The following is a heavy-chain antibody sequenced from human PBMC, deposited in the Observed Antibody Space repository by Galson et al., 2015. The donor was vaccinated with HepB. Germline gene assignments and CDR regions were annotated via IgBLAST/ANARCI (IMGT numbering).Heavy chain of an antibody. Sequence: SLRLSCAGSGFNFRNYSMNWVRQAPGKGLEWVSSISGRRNYIYYADSVKGRFTISRDNAKNLLYLQMNTLRAEDTAVYFCARPPVGYNGSGTPLYYFDLWGQGTLVTVSS. D-gene: IGHD3-10*01. CDR2: ISGRRNYI. CDR3: ARPPVGYNGSGTPLYYFDL. CDR1: GFNFRNYS. V-gene: IGHV3-21*01. J-gene: IGHJ4*02.